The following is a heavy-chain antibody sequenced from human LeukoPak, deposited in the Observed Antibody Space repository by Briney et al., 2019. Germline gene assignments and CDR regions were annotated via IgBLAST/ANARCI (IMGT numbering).Heavy chain of an antibody. J-gene: IGHJ1*01. D-gene: IGHD2-2*01. CDR3: AREECSSTSCYFQYFQH. CDR2: INPNSGGT. V-gene: IGHV1-2*02. CDR1: GYTFTGYY. Sequence: ASVKVSCKASGYTFTGYYMHRVRQAPGQGLEWMGWINPNSGGTNYAQKFQGRVTMTRDTSISTAYMELSRLRSDDTAVYYCAREECSSTSCYFQYFQHWGQGTLVTVSS.